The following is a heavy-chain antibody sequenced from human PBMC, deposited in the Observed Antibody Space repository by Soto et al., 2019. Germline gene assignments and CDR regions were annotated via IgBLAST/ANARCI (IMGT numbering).Heavy chain of an antibody. Sequence: EVQLVESGGGLVEPGGSLRLSCAASGFTFSTYTMNWVRQAPGKGLEWVSSISAGSRSIYYTDSLKARSTVSRDNSKNSLYLQINSLKADDTAVYYCARSTPGNPFDIWGQGTMVTVSS. V-gene: IGHV3-21*01. CDR2: ISAGSRSI. D-gene: IGHD3-10*01. CDR1: GFTFSTYT. CDR3: ARSTPGNPFDI. J-gene: IGHJ3*02.